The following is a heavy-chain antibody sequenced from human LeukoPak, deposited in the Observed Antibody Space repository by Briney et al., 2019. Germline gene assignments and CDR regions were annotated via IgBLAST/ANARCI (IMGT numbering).Heavy chain of an antibody. CDR1: GFIVSGDF. Sequence: GGSLRLSCAASGFIVSGDFLSWVRHAPGKGLEWVSAISDSGANTYYADSVRGRFTISRDNSKNTLYLQKNSLRADDTAIYYCAKSMTLQWRGFFDLWGRGTHVTVSS. CDR2: ISDSGANT. J-gene: IGHJ2*01. CDR3: AKSMTLQWRGFFDL. D-gene: IGHD6-19*01. V-gene: IGHV3-23*01.